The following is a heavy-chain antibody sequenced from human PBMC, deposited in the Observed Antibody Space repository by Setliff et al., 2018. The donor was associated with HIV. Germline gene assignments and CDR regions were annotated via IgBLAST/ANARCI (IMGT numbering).Heavy chain of an antibody. CDR2: IHTSGTT. J-gene: IGHJ5*02. V-gene: IGHV4-61*02. CDR3: ARDRHSSGLGSYGP. CDR1: GASISSGGYY. Sequence: SETLSLTCTVSGASISSGGYYWSWIRQPAGKGLEWIGRIHTSGTTNYNPSLQSRVTISADTSKNQFSLKLYSVTAADTAVYFCARDRHSSGLGSYGPWGPGILVTVSS. D-gene: IGHD3-10*01.